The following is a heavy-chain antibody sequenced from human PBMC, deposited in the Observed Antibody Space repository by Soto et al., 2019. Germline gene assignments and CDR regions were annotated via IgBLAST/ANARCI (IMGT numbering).Heavy chain of an antibody. V-gene: IGHV1-3*01. CDR2: INAGNGNT. J-gene: IGHJ4*02. CDR1: GYTFTSYA. Sequence: QVQLVQSGAEVKKPGASVKVSCKASGYTFTSYAMPWVRQAPGQRLEWMGWINAGNGNTKYSQKFQGRVTITRDTSASTAYMELSSLRSEDTAVYYCARFPRPYCSSTSCYYFDYWGQGTLVTVSS. D-gene: IGHD2-2*01. CDR3: ARFPRPYCSSTSCYYFDY.